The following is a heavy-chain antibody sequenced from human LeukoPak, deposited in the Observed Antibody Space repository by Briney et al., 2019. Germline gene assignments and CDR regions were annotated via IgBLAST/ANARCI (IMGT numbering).Heavy chain of an antibody. V-gene: IGHV1-69*13. D-gene: IGHD3-3*01. J-gene: IGHJ5*02. CDR2: IIPIFGTA. CDR3: ARESVRRDFWSGYNNWFDP. CDR1: GGTFSSYA. Sequence: ASVKVSCTASGGTFSSYAISWVRQAPGQGLEWMGGIIPIFGTANYAQKFQGRVTITADESTSTAYMELSSLRSEDTAVYYCARESVRRDFWSGYNNWFDPWGQGTLVTVSS.